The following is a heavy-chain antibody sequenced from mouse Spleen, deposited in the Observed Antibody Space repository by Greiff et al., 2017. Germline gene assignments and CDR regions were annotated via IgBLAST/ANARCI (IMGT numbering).Heavy chain of an antibody. CDR1: GYTFTSYW. J-gene: IGHJ2*01. CDR2: IDPSDSYT. Sequence: VQLQKPGAELVRPGTSVKLSCKASGYTFTSYWMHWVKQRPGQGLEWIGVIDPSDSYTNYNQKFKGKATLTVDTSSSTAYMQLSSLTSEDSAVYYCARADGYYVFDYWGQGTTLTVSS. CDR3: ARADGYYVFDY. D-gene: IGHD2-3*01. V-gene: IGHV1-59*01.